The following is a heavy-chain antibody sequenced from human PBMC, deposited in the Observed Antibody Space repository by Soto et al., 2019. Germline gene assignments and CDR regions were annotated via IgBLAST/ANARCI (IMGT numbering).Heavy chain of an antibody. Sequence: SETLSLTCAVYGGSFSGYYWSWIRQPPGKGLEWIGEINHSGSTNYNPSLKSRVTISVDTSKNQFSLKLSSVTAADTAVYYCARVVYYYDSSGYYARRAGYFDYWGQGTLVTVSS. CDR3: ARVVYYYDSSGYYARRAGYFDY. J-gene: IGHJ4*02. V-gene: IGHV4-34*01. CDR2: INHSGST. D-gene: IGHD3-22*01. CDR1: GGSFSGYY.